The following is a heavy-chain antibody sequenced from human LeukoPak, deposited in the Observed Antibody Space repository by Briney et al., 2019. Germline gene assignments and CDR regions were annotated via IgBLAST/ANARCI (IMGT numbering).Heavy chain of an antibody. CDR2: IYPGDSDT. CDR1: GSTFTSYW. J-gene: IGHJ4*02. D-gene: IGHD6-13*01. V-gene: IGHV5-51*01. CDR3: ARLWRGGNQQLVLGY. Sequence: GESLQISCQGSGSTFTSYWIGWVRQLPGKGLEWMGIIYPGDSDTRYSPSFQGQVTISADKSISTAYLQWSSLKASDTAMYYCARLWRGGNQQLVLGYWGQGTLVTVSS.